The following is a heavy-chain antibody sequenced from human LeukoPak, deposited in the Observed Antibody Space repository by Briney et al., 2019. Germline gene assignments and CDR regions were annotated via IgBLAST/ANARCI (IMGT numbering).Heavy chain of an antibody. J-gene: IGHJ4*02. D-gene: IGHD6-13*01. CDR3: AREAAAGPKGYY. Sequence: ASVKVSCKASGYSFTSYGISWVRQAPGQGLEWMGWVSAHNGNTKYAQEVQGRVTMTTDTSTSTAYMEMRSLRSEDTAVYYCAREAAAGPKGYYWGQGTLVTVSS. V-gene: IGHV1-18*01. CDR2: VSAHNGNT. CDR1: GYSFTSYG.